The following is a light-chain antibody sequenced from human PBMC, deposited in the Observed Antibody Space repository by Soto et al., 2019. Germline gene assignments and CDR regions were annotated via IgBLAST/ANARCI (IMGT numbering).Light chain of an antibody. Sequence: QSAVTQPRSVFGSPGQSVTISCTGTSSDVGGYNYVSWYQQHPDKAPKVRIYDVTKRPSGVPDRFSGSTSGNTASLTISGLQAEDEADYYCCSYAGSYIDVFGTGTKLTVL. CDR3: CSYAGSYIDV. CDR1: SSDVGGYNY. CDR2: DVT. V-gene: IGLV2-11*01. J-gene: IGLJ1*01.